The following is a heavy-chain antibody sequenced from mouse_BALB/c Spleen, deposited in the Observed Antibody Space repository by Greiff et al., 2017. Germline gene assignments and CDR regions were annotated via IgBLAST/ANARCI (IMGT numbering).Heavy chain of an antibody. J-gene: IGHJ2*01. V-gene: IGHV1S53*02. CDR1: GYTFTDHA. D-gene: IGHD3-1*01. Sequence: VQLQQSDAELVKPGASVKISCNASGYTFTDHAIHWVKQKPEQGLEWIGYISPGNGDIKYNEKFKGKTTLTADKSSSTAYMLLSSLTSEDSAIYFCARPARATYNYFDYWGQGTTLTVSS. CDR2: ISPGNGDI. CDR3: ARPARATYNYFDY.